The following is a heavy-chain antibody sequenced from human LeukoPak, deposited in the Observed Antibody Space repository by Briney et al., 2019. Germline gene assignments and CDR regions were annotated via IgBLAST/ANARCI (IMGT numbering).Heavy chain of an antibody. CDR2: IKLAGSEQ. V-gene: IGHV3-7*01. J-gene: IGHJ4*02. CDR3: VAGNGLLGYD. CDR1: GLTISNNW. Sequence: GGSLRLSCADSGLTISNNWMSWVRQAPGKGLEWVANIKLAGSEQYYVDSVKGRFTISRDNGKNILYLQMNSLRAEDTAVYDGVAGNGLLGYDWGQRDLVSVSS. D-gene: IGHD2-8*01.